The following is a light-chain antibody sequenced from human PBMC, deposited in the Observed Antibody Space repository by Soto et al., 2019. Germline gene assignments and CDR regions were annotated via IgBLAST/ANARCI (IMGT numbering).Light chain of an antibody. V-gene: IGLV2-14*01. J-gene: IGLJ1*01. Sequence: QSVLTQPASVSGSPGQSITISCTGTSSDVGGYNHVSWYRQHPGRAPKLMIYDVSNRPSGVSNRFSGSKSGNTASLTISGLQAEDEADYYCSSYTRSSTYVFGTGTKLTVL. CDR1: SSDVGGYNH. CDR3: SSYTRSSTYV. CDR2: DVS.